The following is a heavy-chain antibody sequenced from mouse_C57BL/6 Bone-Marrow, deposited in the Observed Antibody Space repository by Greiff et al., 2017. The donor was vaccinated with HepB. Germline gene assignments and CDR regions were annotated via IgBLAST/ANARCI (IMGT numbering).Heavy chain of an antibody. Sequence: QVQLQQPGAELVKPGASVKMSCKASGYTFTSYWITWVKQRPGQGLEWIGDIYPGSGSTNYNEKFKSKATLTVDTSSSTAYMQLSSLTSEDSAVYDCARWGGLRRGYYAMDYWGQGTSVTVSS. CDR2: IYPGSGST. CDR1: GYTFTSYW. D-gene: IGHD2-4*01. CDR3: ARWGGLRRGYYAMDY. J-gene: IGHJ4*01. V-gene: IGHV1-55*01.